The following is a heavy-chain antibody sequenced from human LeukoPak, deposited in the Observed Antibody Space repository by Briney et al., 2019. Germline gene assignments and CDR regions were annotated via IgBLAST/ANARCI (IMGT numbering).Heavy chain of an antibody. D-gene: IGHD5-24*01. CDR2: ISSSSSYI. J-gene: IGHJ3*02. Sequence: GGSLRLSCAASGFTFSSYAMSWVRQAPGKGLEWVSSISSSSSYIYYADSVKGRFTISRDNAKNSLYLQMNSLRAEDTAVYYCARAGRSAERWLQFSPSAFDIWGQGTMVTVSS. V-gene: IGHV3-21*01. CDR1: GFTFSSYA. CDR3: ARAGRSAERWLQFSPSAFDI.